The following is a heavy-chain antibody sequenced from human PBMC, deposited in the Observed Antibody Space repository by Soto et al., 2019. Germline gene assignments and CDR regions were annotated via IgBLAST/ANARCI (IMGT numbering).Heavy chain of an antibody. V-gene: IGHV1-69*05. CDR2: IIPIFGTA. Sequence: SVKVSCKASGGTFSSYAISWVRQAPGQGLEWMGGIIPIFGTANYAQKFQGRVTMTTDTSTSTAYMELRSLRSDDTAVYYCARTTDNWFDPWGQGTLVTVSS. CDR1: GGTFSSYA. CDR3: ARTTDNWFDP. D-gene: IGHD4-17*01. J-gene: IGHJ5*02.